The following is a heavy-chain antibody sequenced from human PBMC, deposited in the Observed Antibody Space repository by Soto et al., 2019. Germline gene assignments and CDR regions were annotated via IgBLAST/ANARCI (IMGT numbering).Heavy chain of an antibody. D-gene: IGHD2-15*01. Sequence: ASVKVSCKASGYTFTSYYMHWVRQAAGQGLEWMGIINPSGGSTSYAQKFQGRVTMTRDTFTSTVYMELSSLRSEDTAVFYCARDWPGYCSGGICYWFNYWGQGTLVTVSS. CDR1: GYTFTSYY. J-gene: IGHJ4*02. V-gene: IGHV1-46*01. CDR3: ARDWPGYCSGGICYWFNY. CDR2: INPSGGST.